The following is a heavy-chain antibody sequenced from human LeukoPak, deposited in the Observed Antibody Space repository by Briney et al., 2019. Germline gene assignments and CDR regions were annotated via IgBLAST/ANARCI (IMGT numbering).Heavy chain of an antibody. D-gene: IGHD5-12*01. J-gene: IGHJ4*02. CDR1: GFTFSSYA. Sequence: GGSLRLSCAASGFTFSSYAMSWVRQAPGKGLEWVSSMSGGGGVTYYADSVKGRFTISRDNSKNTLYLQMNSLRAEDTAVYYCAKDPRVATIVIFDYWGQGALVTVSS. CDR2: MSGGGGVT. V-gene: IGHV3-23*01. CDR3: AKDPRVATIVIFDY.